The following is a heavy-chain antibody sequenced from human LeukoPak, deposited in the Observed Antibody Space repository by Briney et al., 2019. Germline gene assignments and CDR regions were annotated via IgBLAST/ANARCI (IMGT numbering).Heavy chain of an antibody. CDR3: AKDGPHYYGSGSYVGGSF. CDR2: IRYDGSNK. D-gene: IGHD3-10*01. Sequence: GGSLRLSCAASGFTFSSYSMNWVRQAPGKGLEWVAFIRYDGSNKYYADSVKGRFTISRDNSKNTLYLQMNSLRAEDTAVYYCAKDGPHYYGSGSYVGGSFWGQGTLVTVSS. CDR1: GFTFSSYS. J-gene: IGHJ4*02. V-gene: IGHV3-30*02.